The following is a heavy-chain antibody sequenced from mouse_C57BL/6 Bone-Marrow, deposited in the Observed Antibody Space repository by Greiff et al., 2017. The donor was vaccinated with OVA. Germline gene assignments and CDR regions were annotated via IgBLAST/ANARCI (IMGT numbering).Heavy chain of an antibody. CDR3: AMGDGNYGYFDV. Sequence: VKLMESGAELARPGASVKLSCKASGYTFTSYGISWVKQRTGQGLEWIGEIYPRSGNTYYNEKFKGKATLTADKSSSTAYMELRSLTSEDSAVYFCAMGDGNYGYFDVWGTGTTVTVSS. V-gene: IGHV1-81*01. J-gene: IGHJ1*03. CDR1: GYTFTSYG. CDR2: IYPRSGNT. D-gene: IGHD2-1*01.